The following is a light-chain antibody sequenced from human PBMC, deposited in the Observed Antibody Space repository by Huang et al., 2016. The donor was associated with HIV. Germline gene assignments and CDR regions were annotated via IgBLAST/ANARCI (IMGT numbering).Light chain of an antibody. J-gene: IGKJ4*01. CDR2: DAS. Sequence: EIVLTQLPATLSLSPVERATLSCSASQSVSIFLAWYQQKPGKPPRLLIYDASNRATGIPSRFSGSGSGTNFTLTISSLEPEDFAVYYCQQRTSWPLTFGGGTKVEVK. CDR3: QQRTSWPLT. V-gene: IGKV3-11*01. CDR1: QSVSIF.